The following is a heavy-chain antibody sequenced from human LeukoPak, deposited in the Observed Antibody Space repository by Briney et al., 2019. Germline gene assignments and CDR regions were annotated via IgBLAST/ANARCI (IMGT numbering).Heavy chain of an antibody. CDR2: IYHSGST. D-gene: IGHD5-12*01. V-gene: IGHV4-39*07. CDR3: ARGGGYDGEFDY. Sequence: SETLSLTCTVSGGSISSSSYYWGWIRQPPGKGLEWIGSIYHSGSTYYNPFLKSRVTISVDTSKNQFSLKLSSVTAADTAVYYCARGGGYDGEFDYWGQGTLVTVSS. J-gene: IGHJ4*02. CDR1: GGSISSSSYY.